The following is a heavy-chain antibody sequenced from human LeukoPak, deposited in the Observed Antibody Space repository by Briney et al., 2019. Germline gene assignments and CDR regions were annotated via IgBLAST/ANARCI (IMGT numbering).Heavy chain of an antibody. CDR2: ISWNSGSI. CDR3: AKGLSGYSYGSAISNFDY. J-gene: IGHJ4*02. V-gene: IGHV3-9*01. Sequence: PGGSLRLSCAASGFTFDDYAMHWVRQAPGKGLEWVSGISWNSGSIGYADSVKGRFTISRDNAKNPLYLQMNSLRAEDTALYYCAKGLSGYSYGSAISNFDYWGQGTLVTVSS. D-gene: IGHD5-18*01. CDR1: GFTFDDYA.